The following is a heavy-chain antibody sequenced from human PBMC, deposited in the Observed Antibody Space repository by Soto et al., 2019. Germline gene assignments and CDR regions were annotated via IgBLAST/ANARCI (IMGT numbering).Heavy chain of an antibody. V-gene: IGHV4-34*01. CDR1: GGSVTGYY. Sequence: SETLALTCAVYGGSVTGYYLGWIRQPPGTGLGWIGEINHSGSTNYNAYLQSRVTISVDTSKLQFPLKLSSVTAADTDVYYCARLWFGELLPYYYGMDVWGQGTTVTVSS. CDR2: INHSGST. J-gene: IGHJ6*02. CDR3: ARLWFGELLPYYYGMDV. D-gene: IGHD3-10*01.